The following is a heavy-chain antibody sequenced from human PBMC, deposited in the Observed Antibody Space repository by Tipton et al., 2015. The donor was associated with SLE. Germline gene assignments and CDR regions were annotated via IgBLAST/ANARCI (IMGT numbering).Heavy chain of an antibody. CDR3: ATGTIFGVGGKY. J-gene: IGHJ4*02. CDR2: LYNSGST. D-gene: IGHD3-3*01. Sequence: TLSLTCTVSGVSLSELYWSWIRQPPGRGLEGVGYLYNSGSTNYNPTPQSRVTISVDTSKNQFSLKISSVTASDTAIYYCATGTIFGVGGKYWGQGTLIAVSS. CDR1: GVSLSELY. V-gene: IGHV4-4*08.